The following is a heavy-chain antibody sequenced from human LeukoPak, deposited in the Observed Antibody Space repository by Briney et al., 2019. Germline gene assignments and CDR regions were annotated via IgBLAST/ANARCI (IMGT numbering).Heavy chain of an antibody. D-gene: IGHD3-22*01. J-gene: IGHJ3*02. CDR1: GGSISSYY. Sequence: PSETLSLTCTVSGGSISSYYWSWIRQPPGKGLEWIGYIYYSGDTNYNPSLKSRVIISVDTSKNQFSLKLSSVTAAGTAVYYCATVRHYDSLAGAFDIWGQGTMVTVSS. CDR2: IYYSGDT. V-gene: IGHV4-59*01. CDR3: ATVRHYDSLAGAFDI.